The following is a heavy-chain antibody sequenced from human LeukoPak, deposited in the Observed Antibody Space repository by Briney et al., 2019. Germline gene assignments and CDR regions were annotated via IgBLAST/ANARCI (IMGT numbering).Heavy chain of an antibody. Sequence: ASVKVSCKASGYTFTGYYMHWVRQAPGQGLEWMGWINPNSGGTNYAQKFQGRVTMTRDTSISTAYMELSRLRSDDTAVHYCARVRDRYSYGLGYWGQGTLVTVSS. V-gene: IGHV1-2*02. CDR3: ARVRDRYSYGLGY. J-gene: IGHJ4*02. CDR1: GYTFTGYY. D-gene: IGHD5-18*01. CDR2: INPNSGGT.